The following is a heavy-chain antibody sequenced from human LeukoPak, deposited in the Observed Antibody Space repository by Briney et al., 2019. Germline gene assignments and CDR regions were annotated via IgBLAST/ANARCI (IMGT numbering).Heavy chain of an antibody. Sequence: GGSLRLSCAASGFTFSSYWMHWVRHAPGKGLVWVSRINSDGSSTSYADSVKGRFTISRDNAKNTLYLQMNSLRAEDTAVYYCARVQLWSGSFDYWGQGTLVTVSS. CDR3: ARVQLWSGSFDY. J-gene: IGHJ4*02. CDR2: INSDGSST. D-gene: IGHD5-18*01. V-gene: IGHV3-74*01. CDR1: GFTFSSYW.